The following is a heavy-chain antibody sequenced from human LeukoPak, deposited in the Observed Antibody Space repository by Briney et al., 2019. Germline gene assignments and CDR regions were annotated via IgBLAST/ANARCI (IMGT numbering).Heavy chain of an antibody. CDR3: AREGESGNPSGQGAFYI. Sequence: GASVKVSCKASGYTFTGYYMHWVRQAPGQGLEWMGWINPNSGGTNYAQKLQGRVTMTTDTSTSTAYMELRSLRSDDTAVYYCAREGESGNPSGQGAFYIWGQGTMVTVSS. J-gene: IGHJ3*02. V-gene: IGHV1-2*02. D-gene: IGHD1-26*01. CDR1: GYTFTGYY. CDR2: INPNSGGT.